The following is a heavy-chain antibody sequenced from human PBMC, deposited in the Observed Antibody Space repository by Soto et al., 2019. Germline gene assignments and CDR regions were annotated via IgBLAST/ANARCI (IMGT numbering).Heavy chain of an antibody. D-gene: IGHD3-22*01. Sequence: GGSLRLSCAASGFTFSSYAMSWVRQAPGKGLEWVSAISGSGGSTYYADSVKGRFTISRDNSKNTLYLQMNSLRAEDTSVYYCAKFEIVVDHFDYWGQGTLVTVSS. J-gene: IGHJ4*02. CDR2: ISGSGGST. V-gene: IGHV3-23*01. CDR3: AKFEIVVDHFDY. CDR1: GFTFSSYA.